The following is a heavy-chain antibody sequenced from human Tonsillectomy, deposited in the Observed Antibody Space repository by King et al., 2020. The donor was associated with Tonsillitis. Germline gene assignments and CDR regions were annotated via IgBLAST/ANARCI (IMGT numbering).Heavy chain of an antibody. V-gene: IGHV3-66*01. CDR3: ARGYDSSGYYRYWYFDL. CDR2: IYSGDST. J-gene: IGHJ2*01. CDR1: GFTVSSNY. Sequence: VQLVESGGGLVQPGGSLRLSCAASGFTVSSNYMSWVRQAPGKGLEWVAVIYSGDSTYYADPMKGRFTISRDNSQNTLYLQMNSLRAEDTAVYYCARGYDSSGYYRYWYFDLWGRGTLVTVSS. D-gene: IGHD3-22*01.